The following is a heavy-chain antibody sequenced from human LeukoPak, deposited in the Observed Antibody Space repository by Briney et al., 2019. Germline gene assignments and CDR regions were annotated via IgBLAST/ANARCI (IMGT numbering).Heavy chain of an antibody. CDR3: ARAETTPSSGKQLNWYFDL. V-gene: IGHV4-30-4*01. CDR2: IYYSGST. Sequence: PSETLSLTCTVSGGSISSGDYYWSWLRQPPGKGLEWIGYIYYSGSTYYNPSLKSRVTISVDTSKNQFSLKLSSVTAADTAVYYCARAETTPSSGKQLNWYFDLWGRGTLVTVSS. D-gene: IGHD3-22*01. CDR1: GGSISSGDYY. J-gene: IGHJ2*01.